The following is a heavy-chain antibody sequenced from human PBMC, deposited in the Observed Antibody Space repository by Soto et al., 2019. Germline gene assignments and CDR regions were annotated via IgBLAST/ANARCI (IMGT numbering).Heavy chain of an antibody. V-gene: IGHV4-31*03. CDR1: GGSISSGGYY. J-gene: IGHJ5*02. D-gene: IGHD3-3*01. CDR3: ARALDYDFWGGRNWFDP. CDR2: IYYSGST. Sequence: SETLSLTCTVSGGSISSGGYYWSWIRQHPGKGLEWIGYIYYSGSTYYNPSLKSRVTISLDRSKNQFSLKLDSVTAADTAVYYCARALDYDFWGGRNWFDPWGQGTLVTVSS.